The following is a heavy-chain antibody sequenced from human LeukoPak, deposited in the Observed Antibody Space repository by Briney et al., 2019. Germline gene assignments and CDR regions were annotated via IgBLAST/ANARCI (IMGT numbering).Heavy chain of an antibody. CDR2: ISYGGRT. D-gene: IGHD3/OR15-3a*01. J-gene: IGHJ2*01. V-gene: IGHV4-59*01. CDR3: ARDPFDFSQSTASWYFDV. Sequence: SETLSLTCSVSGDSISRSHWSWIRQAPGKGLEWIGYISYGGRTKYHPSLKSRVTISLDTSNNQISLKLSSVTAADTAIYYCARDPFDFSQSTASWYFDVWGRGALVTVSS. CDR1: GDSISRSH.